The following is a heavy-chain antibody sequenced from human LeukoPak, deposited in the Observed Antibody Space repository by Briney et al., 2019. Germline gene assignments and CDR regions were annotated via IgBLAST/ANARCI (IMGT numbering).Heavy chain of an antibody. Sequence: GGSLRLSCAASEFLFSSYAMNWVRQAPGKGLEWVSVIGASGSSAYYADSVKGRSTISRDNSKTTLYLQMNSLRAEDTAVYYCARGLSSVNDAFDIWGQGTMVTVSS. CDR3: ARGLSSVNDAFDI. CDR1: EFLFSSYA. CDR2: IGASGSSA. D-gene: IGHD3-10*01. V-gene: IGHV3-23*01. J-gene: IGHJ3*02.